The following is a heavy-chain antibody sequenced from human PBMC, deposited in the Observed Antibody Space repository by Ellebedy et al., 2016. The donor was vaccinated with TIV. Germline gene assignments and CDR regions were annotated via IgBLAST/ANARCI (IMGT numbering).Heavy chain of an antibody. V-gene: IGHV3-30*03. CDR3: ATTQPDYYDSSAPYYYYMDV. D-gene: IGHD3-22*01. J-gene: IGHJ6*03. CDR2: ISYDGSNK. Sequence: GGSLRLSXAASGFTFSSYGMHWVRQAPGKGLEWVAVISYDGSNKYYADSVKGRFTISRDNSKNTLYLQMNSLRAEDTAVYYCATTQPDYYDSSAPYYYYMDVWGKGTTVTVSS. CDR1: GFTFSSYG.